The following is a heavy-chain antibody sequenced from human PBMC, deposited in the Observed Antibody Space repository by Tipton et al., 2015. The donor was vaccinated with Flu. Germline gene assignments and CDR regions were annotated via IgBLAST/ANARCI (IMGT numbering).Heavy chain of an antibody. CDR1: GFTFSGSA. Sequence: SLRLSCAASGFTFSGSAMHWVRQASGKGLEWVGRIRSKANSYATAYAASVKGRFTISRDDSKNTAYLQMNSLKTEDTAVYYCTRHYDSWDYYYYMDVWGKGTTVTVSS. CDR3: TRHYDSWDYYYYMDV. CDR2: IRSKANSYAT. V-gene: IGHV3-73*01. D-gene: IGHD3-3*01. J-gene: IGHJ6*03.